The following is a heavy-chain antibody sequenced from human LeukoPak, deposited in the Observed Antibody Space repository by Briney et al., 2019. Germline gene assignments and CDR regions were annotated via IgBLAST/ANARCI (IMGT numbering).Heavy chain of an antibody. CDR2: ITTISHYI. J-gene: IGHJ5*02. Sequence: GGSLRLSCAASGFTLGDYHMNWVRQAPGKGLEWLSSITTISHYIYYAGAVRGRFTISRDNAKNSLYLQMNSLRGEDTAVYYCARSGGPGTYHQLRYNWFDPWGQGTLVIVSS. V-gene: IGHV3-21*01. CDR1: GFTLGDYH. D-gene: IGHD3-10*01. CDR3: ARSGGPGTYHQLRYNWFDP.